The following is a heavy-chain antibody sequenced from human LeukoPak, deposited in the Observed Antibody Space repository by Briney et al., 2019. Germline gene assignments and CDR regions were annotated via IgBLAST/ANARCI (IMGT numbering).Heavy chain of an antibody. D-gene: IGHD3-16*01. CDR2: IYTSGST. CDR1: GGSISSYY. V-gene: IGHV4-4*07. J-gene: IGHJ5*02. CDR3: ASRRPNYVWGSYAPFDP. Sequence: PSETLSLTCTVSGGSISSYYWSWIRQPAGKGLEWIGRIYTSGSTNYNPSLKSRVTISVDTSKNQFSLKLSSVTAADTAVYYCASRRPNYVWGSYAPFDPWGQGTLVTVSS.